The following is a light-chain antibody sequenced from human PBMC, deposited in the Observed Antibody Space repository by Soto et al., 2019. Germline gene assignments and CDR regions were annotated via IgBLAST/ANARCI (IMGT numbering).Light chain of an antibody. CDR3: SSYTSSSTLV. J-gene: IGLJ2*01. CDR1: SSDVGGYNY. CDR2: EVS. Sequence: QSVLTQPASVSGSPGQSITISCTGSSSDVGGYNYVSWYQQHPGKAPKLMIYEVSNRPSGISNRFSGSKSGNTASLTLSGLQAEDEADYYCSSYTSSSTLVVGGGTKLTVL. V-gene: IGLV2-14*01.